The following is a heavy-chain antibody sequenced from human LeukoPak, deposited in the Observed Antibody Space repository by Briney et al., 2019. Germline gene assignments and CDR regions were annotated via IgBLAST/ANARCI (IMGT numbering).Heavy chain of an antibody. CDR1: GGSFSGYY. CDR2: IHHSGST. V-gene: IGHV4-34*01. CDR3: ARGARYYYDSSGYLDY. D-gene: IGHD3-22*01. J-gene: IGHJ4*02. Sequence: SQTLSLTCAVYGGSFSGYYWSWIRQPPGKGLEWIGEIHHSGSTNYNPFLTSQVTISVDTSKNQFSLKLSSVTAADTAVYYCARGARYYYDSSGYLDYWGQGTLVTVSS.